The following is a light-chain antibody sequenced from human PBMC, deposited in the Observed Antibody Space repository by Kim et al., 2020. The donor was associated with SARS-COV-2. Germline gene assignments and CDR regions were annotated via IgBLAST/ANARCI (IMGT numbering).Light chain of an antibody. CDR2: DVT. Sequence: QSALTQPRSVSGSPGQSVTISCTGTISDVGAYSYVSWYQQHPGKVPKLVIYDVTKRPSGVPDRFSGFKSGNTASLTISGLQAEDEADYYCCSYAGSYTHVFGTGTKVTVL. CDR1: ISDVGAYSY. V-gene: IGLV2-11*01. CDR3: CSYAGSYTHV. J-gene: IGLJ1*01.